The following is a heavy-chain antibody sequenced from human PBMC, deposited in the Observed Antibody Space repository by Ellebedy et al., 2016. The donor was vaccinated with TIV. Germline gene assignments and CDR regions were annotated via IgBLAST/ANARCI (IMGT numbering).Heavy chain of an antibody. J-gene: IGHJ3*02. CDR2: IDQDGSEK. CDR3: AKELVTGSGAAFDN. V-gene: IGHV3-7*01. D-gene: IGHD2-21*02. CDR1: GFTFSSYW. Sequence: GESLKISCAASGFTFSSYWMIWVRQAPGKGLEWVANIDQDGSEKDYADSVKGRFTITRDNAKNSLYLQMDSLRAEDTAVYYCAKELVTGSGAAFDNWGQGTMLTVSS.